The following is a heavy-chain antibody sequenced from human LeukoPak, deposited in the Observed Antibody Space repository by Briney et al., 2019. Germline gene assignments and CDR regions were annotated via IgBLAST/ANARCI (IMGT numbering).Heavy chain of an antibody. D-gene: IGHD2-2*01. CDR2: INPNSGGT. J-gene: IGHJ5*02. CDR3: ARGTTWCSSTSCLYWSGYYQSPFWFDP. Sequence: ASVKVSCKASGYTFTGYYMHWVRQAPGQGLEWMGWINPNSGGTNYAQKFQGRVTMTRDTSISTAYMELSRLRSDDTAVYYCARGTTWCSSTSCLYWSGYYQSPFWFDPWGQGTLVTVSS. CDR1: GYTFTGYY. V-gene: IGHV1-2*02.